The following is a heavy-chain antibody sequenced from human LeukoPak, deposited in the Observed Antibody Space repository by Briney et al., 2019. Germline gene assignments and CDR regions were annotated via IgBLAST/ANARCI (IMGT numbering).Heavy chain of an antibody. CDR3: ARHVYRFTMIQKVNYFDY. J-gene: IGHJ4*02. D-gene: IGHD3-22*01. CDR1: GGSFSGYY. CDR2: INHSGST. V-gene: IGHV4-34*01. Sequence: SETLSLTCAVSGGSFSGYYWSWNRQPPGKGLEWIGEINHSGSTYYNPSLKSRVTISVDTSKNQFSLKLSSVTAADTAVYYCARHVYRFTMIQKVNYFDYWGQGTLVTVSS.